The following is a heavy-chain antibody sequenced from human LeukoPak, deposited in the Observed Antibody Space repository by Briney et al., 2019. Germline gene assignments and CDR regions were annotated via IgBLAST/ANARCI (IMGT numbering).Heavy chain of an antibody. J-gene: IGHJ3*02. Sequence: GAAVKVSCKASGYTFTNYGISWVRQAPGQGLEWMGWISAYNGNTDYAQKLQGRVTMTTDTSTNTAYMELRSLRSDDTAVYYCARVSPTTSGDAFDIWGQGTMVTVSS. D-gene: IGHD3-10*01. CDR3: ARVSPTTSGDAFDI. CDR1: GYTFTNYG. CDR2: ISAYNGNT. V-gene: IGHV1-18*01.